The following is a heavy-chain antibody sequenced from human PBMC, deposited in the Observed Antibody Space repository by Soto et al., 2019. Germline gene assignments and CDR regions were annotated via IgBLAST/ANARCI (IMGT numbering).Heavy chain of an antibody. CDR1: GGTFSSYA. CDR2: IIPIFGTA. V-gene: IGHV1-69*13. Sequence: ASVKVSCKASGGTFSSYAISWVRQAPGQGLEWMGGIIPIFGTANYAQKFQGRVTITADESTSTAYMELSSLRSEDTAVYYCATIAVAGYEDVMYYFDYWGQGTLVTVSS. J-gene: IGHJ4*02. D-gene: IGHD6-19*01. CDR3: ATIAVAGYEDVMYYFDY.